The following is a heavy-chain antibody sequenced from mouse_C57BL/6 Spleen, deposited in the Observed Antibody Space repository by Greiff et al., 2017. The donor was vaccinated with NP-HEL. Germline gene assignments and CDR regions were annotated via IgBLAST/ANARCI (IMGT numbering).Heavy chain of an antibody. V-gene: IGHV1-72*01. J-gene: IGHJ4*01. D-gene: IGHD6-1*01. CDR2: IDPNSGGT. Sequence: QVQLQQPGAELVKPGASVKLSCKASGYTFTSYWMHWVKQRPGRGLEWIGRIDPNSGGTKYNKKFKSKATLTVDKPSSTAYMQLSSLTSEDSAVYYCARKLQEAYYYAMDYWGQGTSVTVSS. CDR1: GYTFTSYW. CDR3: ARKLQEAYYYAMDY.